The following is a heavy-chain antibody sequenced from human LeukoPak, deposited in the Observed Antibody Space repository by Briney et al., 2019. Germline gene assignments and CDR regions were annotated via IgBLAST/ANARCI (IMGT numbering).Heavy chain of an antibody. CDR2: IYPGDSDT. D-gene: IGHD6-19*01. Sequence: GESLKISCKGSGYSFTSYWIGWVRQMPGKGLEWMGIIYPGDSDTRYSPSFQGQVTISADKSISTAYLQWSSLKASDTAMYYCARLAEEEQWPEYYFDYWGQGTLVTVSS. CDR3: ARLAEEEQWPEYYFDY. V-gene: IGHV5-51*01. CDR1: GYSFTSYW. J-gene: IGHJ4*02.